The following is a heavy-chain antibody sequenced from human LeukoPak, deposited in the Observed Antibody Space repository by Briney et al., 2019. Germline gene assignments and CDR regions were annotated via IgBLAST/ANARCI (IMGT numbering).Heavy chain of an antibody. Sequence: ASVTVSCTASGYTFTSYYLHWVRQAPGQGLEWMGIINPSGGSTSYAQKFQGRVTMTRDMSTSTVYMELSSLRSEDTAVYYCVRQYYHYSSDYYWAPDYWGQGTLVTVSS. CDR3: VRQYYHYSSDYYWAPDY. CDR2: INPSGGST. J-gene: IGHJ4*02. CDR1: GYTFTSYY. D-gene: IGHD3-22*01. V-gene: IGHV1-46*01.